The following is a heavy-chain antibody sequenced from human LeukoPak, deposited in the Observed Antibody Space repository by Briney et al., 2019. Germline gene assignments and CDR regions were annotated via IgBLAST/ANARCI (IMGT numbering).Heavy chain of an antibody. Sequence: GESLKISCKASGFNFINYWIVWVRQMLGKGLECMGVIYPSDSDTRYRPSFQGQVTISADKSTSTAYLQWSSLKASDTAMYYCARLSDYTNYNYYTDVWGKGTTVTVSS. D-gene: IGHD4-11*01. CDR1: GFNFINYW. CDR3: ARLSDYTNYNYYTDV. CDR2: IYPSDSDT. V-gene: IGHV5-51*01. J-gene: IGHJ6*04.